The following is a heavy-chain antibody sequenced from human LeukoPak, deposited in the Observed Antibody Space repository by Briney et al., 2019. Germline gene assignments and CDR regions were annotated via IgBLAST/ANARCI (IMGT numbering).Heavy chain of an antibody. Sequence: GASVKVSCTASGYTFNTYGINWVRQAPGQGLEWMGWISAYNGNTNYAQNLQGRITLTTDTSTSTAYMELTSLRFDDTAVYYCARDGRQWVPLNWFDPWGQGTLVIVSS. J-gene: IGHJ5*02. CDR3: ARDGRQWVPLNWFDP. CDR1: GYTFNTYG. V-gene: IGHV1-18*04. CDR2: ISAYNGNT. D-gene: IGHD6-19*01.